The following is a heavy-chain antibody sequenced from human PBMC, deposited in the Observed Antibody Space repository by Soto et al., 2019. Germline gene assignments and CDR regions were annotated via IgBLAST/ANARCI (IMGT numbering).Heavy chain of an antibody. Sequence: ASVKVSCKASGYTFTSYGISWVRQAPGQGLEWMGWISAYNGNTNYAQKLQGRVTMTTDTSTSTAYMELRSLRSDDTAVYYCATSRITIFGVVGYYYMDVWGKGTTVTVS. CDR2: ISAYNGNT. D-gene: IGHD3-3*01. CDR3: ATSRITIFGVVGYYYMDV. J-gene: IGHJ6*03. V-gene: IGHV1-18*01. CDR1: GYTFTSYG.